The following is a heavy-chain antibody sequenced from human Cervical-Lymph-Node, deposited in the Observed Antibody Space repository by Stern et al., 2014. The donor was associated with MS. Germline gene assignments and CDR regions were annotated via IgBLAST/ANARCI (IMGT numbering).Heavy chain of an antibody. J-gene: IGHJ4*02. CDR2: INPNTGVT. CDR1: GYTFTGFF. V-gene: IGHV1-2*04. Sequence: VQLVESGAEVKKPGASVKVSCTASGYTFTGFFLHWVRQAPGQGLEWVGLINPNTGVTKSAQKFQGWVTLTRDTSINTVYMELNRLKSDDTAVFYCARGYPFFDNWGQGTLVTVSS. CDR3: ARGYPFFDN. D-gene: IGHD2-15*01.